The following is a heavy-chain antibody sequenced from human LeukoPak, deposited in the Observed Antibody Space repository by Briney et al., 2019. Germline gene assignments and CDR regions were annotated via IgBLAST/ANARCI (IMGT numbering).Heavy chain of an antibody. CDR3: AREWVAAYYFDY. V-gene: IGHV1-2*02. CDR2: INPNSGGT. CDR1: GYTFTGYY. D-gene: IGHD6-25*01. Sequence: ASVKVSCKASGYTFTGYYMHWVRQAPGQGLEWVGWINPNSGGTNYAQKFQGRVTMTRDTSISTAYMELSRLRSDDTAVYYCAREWVAAYYFDYWGQGTLVTVSS. J-gene: IGHJ4*02.